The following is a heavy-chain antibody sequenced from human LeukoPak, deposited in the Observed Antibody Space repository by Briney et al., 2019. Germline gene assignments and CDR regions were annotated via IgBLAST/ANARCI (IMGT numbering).Heavy chain of an antibody. Sequence: GGSLRLSCATSGFTFSSYWMSWVRQAPGKGLEWVANIKQDGSDKYYVDSVKGRFTISRDNAKNSLYLQMNSLRAEDTAVYYCARSLGYCSAGSCFPFDYWGQGTLVTVSS. CDR1: GFTFSSYW. CDR3: ARSLGYCSAGSCFPFDY. V-gene: IGHV3-7*05. J-gene: IGHJ4*02. CDR2: IKQDGSDK. D-gene: IGHD2-15*01.